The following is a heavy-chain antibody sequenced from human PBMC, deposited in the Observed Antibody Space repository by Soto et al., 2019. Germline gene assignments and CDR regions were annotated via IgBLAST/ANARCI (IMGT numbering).Heavy chain of an antibody. CDR2: IYTSGST. CDR3: ARAMSETSLAAAGYYYGMDV. Sequence: PSETLSLTCTVSGGSISSYYWSWIRQPAGKGLEWIGRIYTSGSTNYNPSLKSRVTMPVDTSKNQFSLKLSSVTAADTAVYYCARAMSETSLAAAGYYYGMDVWGQGTTVTVSS. J-gene: IGHJ6*02. D-gene: IGHD6-13*01. V-gene: IGHV4-4*07. CDR1: GGSISSYY.